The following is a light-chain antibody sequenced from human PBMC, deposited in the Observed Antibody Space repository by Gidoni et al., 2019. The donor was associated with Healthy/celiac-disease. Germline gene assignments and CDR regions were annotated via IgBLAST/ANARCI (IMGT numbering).Light chain of an antibody. J-gene: IGLJ1*01. CDR1: SSDVGGHNY. Sequence: QSALTQPASVSGSPGQSIIISCTGTSSDVGGHNYVSWYQQHPGKAPQLMIYEVSNRPSGVSDRFSGSKSGNTASLTISGLQAEDEADYYCSSYTSSSTDVFGTGTKVTVL. CDR2: EVS. V-gene: IGLV2-14*01. CDR3: SSYTSSSTDV.